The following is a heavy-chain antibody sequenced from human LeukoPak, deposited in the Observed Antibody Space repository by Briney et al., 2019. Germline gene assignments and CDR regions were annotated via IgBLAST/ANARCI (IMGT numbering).Heavy chain of an antibody. CDR1: GGSFSGYY. V-gene: IGHV4-34*01. Sequence: PSETLSLTCAVYGGSFSGYYWGRIRQPPGKGLEWIGEINHSGSTNYNPSLKSRVTISVDTSKNQFSLKLSSVTAADTAVYYCARVGITMVRGVKGKGSAWGQGTLVTVSS. CDR2: INHSGST. J-gene: IGHJ4*02. D-gene: IGHD3-10*01. CDR3: ARVGITMVRGVKGKGSA.